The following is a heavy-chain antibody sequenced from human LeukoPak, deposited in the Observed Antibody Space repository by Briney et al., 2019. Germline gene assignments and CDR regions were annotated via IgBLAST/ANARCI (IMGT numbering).Heavy chain of an antibody. CDR3: ARDLFGIVVVPAAMGY. CDR1: GYTFTGYY. V-gene: IGHV1-2*02. J-gene: IGHJ4*02. D-gene: IGHD2-2*01. CDR2: INPNSGGT. Sequence: ASVKVSCKASGYTFTGYYMHWVRRPPAQGLEWMGWINPNSGGTNYAQKFQDRVTMTRDTSISTAYMELSRLRSDDTAVYYCARDLFGIVVVPAAMGYWGQGTLVTVSS.